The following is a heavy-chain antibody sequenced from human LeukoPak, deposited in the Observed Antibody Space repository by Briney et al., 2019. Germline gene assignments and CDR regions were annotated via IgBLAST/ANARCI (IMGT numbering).Heavy chain of an antibody. CDR3: ARQTGSGLFILP. Sequence: AXETLSXTCTVSGVSISSSNSYWGWIRQPPGKGLEWIGSIYYSGNTYYNASLKSQVSISIDTSKNQFSLRLTSVTAADTAVYCCARQTGSGLFILPGGQGTLVTVSS. V-gene: IGHV4-39*01. CDR2: IYYSGNT. D-gene: IGHD3/OR15-3a*01. CDR1: GVSISSSNSY. J-gene: IGHJ4*02.